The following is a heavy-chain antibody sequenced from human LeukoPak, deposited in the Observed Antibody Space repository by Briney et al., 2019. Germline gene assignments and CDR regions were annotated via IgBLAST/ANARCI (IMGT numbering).Heavy chain of an antibody. D-gene: IGHD4-17*01. CDR3: AKGRGTTVTSAANY. J-gene: IGHJ4*02. V-gene: IGHV3-23*01. CDR1: GFTFSNYA. Sequence: GGSLRLSCAASGFTFSNYAMSWVRQAPGKGLEWVSSISGSNDNTYYADSVKDRFTISRDNSKNTLSLQMNSLRAEDTAVYYCAKGRGTTVTSAANYWGQGTLVTVSS. CDR2: ISGSNDNT.